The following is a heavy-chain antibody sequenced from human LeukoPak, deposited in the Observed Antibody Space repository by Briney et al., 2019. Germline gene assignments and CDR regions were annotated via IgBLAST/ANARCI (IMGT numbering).Heavy chain of an antibody. D-gene: IGHD3-22*01. V-gene: IGHV3-64D*09. Sequence: PGWSLRLSCSASGFTFSRYAMHWVRQAPGKGLEYVSGNSSNGASTYYADSLKDRFTISRDNSKNTVSLQMSGLRAEDTAVYYCVKVYYYDSSGYYVGGTYFGMDVWGQGTTVTVSS. CDR2: NSSNGAST. J-gene: IGHJ6*02. CDR3: VKVYYYDSSGYYVGGTYFGMDV. CDR1: GFTFSRYA.